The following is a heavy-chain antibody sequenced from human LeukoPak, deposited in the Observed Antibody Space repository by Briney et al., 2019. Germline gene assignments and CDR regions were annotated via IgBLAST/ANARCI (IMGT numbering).Heavy chain of an antibody. Sequence: PSETLSLTCAVYGGSFSGYYWSWIRQPPGKGLEWLGEINHSGSTNYNPSLKSRVTISVDTSKNQFSLKLSSVTAADTAVYYCATGPLAVAGTRDSEFDPWGQGTLVTVSS. V-gene: IGHV4-34*01. CDR2: INHSGST. D-gene: IGHD6-19*01. CDR3: ATGPLAVAGTRDSEFDP. J-gene: IGHJ5*02. CDR1: GGSFSGYY.